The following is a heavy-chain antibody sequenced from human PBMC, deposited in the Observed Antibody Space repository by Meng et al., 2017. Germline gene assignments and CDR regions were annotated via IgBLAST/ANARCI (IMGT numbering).Heavy chain of an antibody. CDR3: AKCSLYDSSGYENYYFDY. CDR1: GFTFSSYA. D-gene: IGHD3-22*01. V-gene: IGHV3-23*01. Sequence: GESLKISCAASGFTFSSYAMSWVRQAPGKGLEWVSAISGSGGSTYYADSVKGRFTISRDNSKNTLYLQMNSLRAEDTAVYYCAKCSLYDSSGYENYYFDYWGQGTLVTGAS. J-gene: IGHJ4*02. CDR2: ISGSGGST.